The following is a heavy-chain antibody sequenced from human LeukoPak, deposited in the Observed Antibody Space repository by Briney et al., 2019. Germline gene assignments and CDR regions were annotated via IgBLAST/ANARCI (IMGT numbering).Heavy chain of an antibody. CDR1: GGSISSYY. V-gene: IGHV4-59*08. CDR2: IYYSGST. D-gene: IGHD4-23*01. CDR3: AGNSASSSGNEPS. Sequence: SETLSLTCTVSGGSISSYYWSWIRQPPGKGLEWIGYIYYSGSTNYNPSLRSRVAMSVDTSKNQFSLWLRSVTATDTAVYYCAGNSASSSGNEPSWGQGTLVTVSS. J-gene: IGHJ5*02.